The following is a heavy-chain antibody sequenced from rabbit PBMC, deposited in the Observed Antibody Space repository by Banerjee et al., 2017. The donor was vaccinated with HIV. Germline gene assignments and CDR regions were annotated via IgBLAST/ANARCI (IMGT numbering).Heavy chain of an antibody. J-gene: IGHJ6*01. CDR1: GIDFSSYYR. D-gene: IGHD6-1*01. CDR2: IYTTSGYT. V-gene: IGHV1S40*01. CDR3: ARNAGVGGYTYAPV. Sequence: QSLEESGGDLVKPGASLTLTCTASGIDFSSYYRMCWVRQAPGRGLELIACIYTTSGYTWYASWAKGRFTISKTSSTTVTLQMTSLTAADTATYFCARNAGVGGYTYAPVWGPGTLVTVS.